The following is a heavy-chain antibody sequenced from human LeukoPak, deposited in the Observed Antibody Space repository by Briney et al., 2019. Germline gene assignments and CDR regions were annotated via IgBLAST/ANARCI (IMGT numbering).Heavy chain of an antibody. D-gene: IGHD2-15*01. J-gene: IGHJ4*02. CDR2: IVYTGII. Sequence: SETLSLTCTLSGASISSHYWTWIRQPPRRGLEWIGNIVYTGIINSKPSLKSRLTISIDRSRNQCSLRLSSVTAADTAVYFCARSTRSSALRTWGQGIPVTVSS. V-gene: IGHV4-59*11. CDR1: GASISSHY. CDR3: ARSTRSSALRT.